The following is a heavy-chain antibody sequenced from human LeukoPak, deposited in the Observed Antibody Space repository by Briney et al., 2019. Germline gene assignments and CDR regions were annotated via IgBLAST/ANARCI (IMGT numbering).Heavy chain of an antibody. CDR2: ISGSGGST. V-gene: IGHV3-23*01. CDR3: AKNPQYYYDSSGFFEY. Sequence: GGSLRLSCAASRFTFSRYAMNWVRQAPGKGLEWVSAISGSGGSTYYADSVKGRFTISRDNSKNTLYLQMNSLRVEDTAVYYCAKNPQYYYDSSGFFEYWGQGTLVTVSS. J-gene: IGHJ4*02. CDR1: RFTFSRYA. D-gene: IGHD3-22*01.